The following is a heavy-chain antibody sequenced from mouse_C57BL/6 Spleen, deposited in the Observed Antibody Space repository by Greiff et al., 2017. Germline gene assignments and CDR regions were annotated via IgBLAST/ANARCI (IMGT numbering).Heavy chain of an antibody. CDR1: GYTFTSYW. CDR3: ARAYGSWYFDV. V-gene: IGHV1-53*01. D-gene: IGHD2-1*01. Sequence: VQLKQPGTELVKPGASVKLSCTASGYTFTSYWMHWVKQRPGQGLEWIGNINPSNGGTNYKEKFKSKATLTVDKSSSTAYMQLSRLTSEDSAVYSCARAYGSWYFDVWGKGTTVTVSS. CDR2: INPSNGGT. J-gene: IGHJ1*03.